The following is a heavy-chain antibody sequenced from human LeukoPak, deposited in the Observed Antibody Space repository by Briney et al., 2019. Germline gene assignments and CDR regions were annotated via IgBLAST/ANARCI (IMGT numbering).Heavy chain of an antibody. CDR1: RYSISSGYY. D-gene: IGHD6-13*01. Sequence: PSETLSLTCSVSRYSISSGYYWGWIRQPPGKGLEWMGIIYQSGKTYCNPSLESRVTISVDTSKNQFSLKMNSMTAADTAMYYCARGLPGGQLSRYDYWGQGTLVTVSS. J-gene: IGHJ4*02. V-gene: IGHV4-38-2*02. CDR2: IYQSGKT. CDR3: ARGLPGGQLSRYDY.